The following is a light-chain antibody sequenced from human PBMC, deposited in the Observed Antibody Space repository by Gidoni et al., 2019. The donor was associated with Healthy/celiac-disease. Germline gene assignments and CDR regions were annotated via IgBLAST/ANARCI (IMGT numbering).Light chain of an antibody. Sequence: EIVFTQSPATLSLSPGERATLSCRASQSVSSYLAWYQQKPGQAPRRLIYDASNRATGIPARFSGSGSGTDFTLTISSLEPEDFAVYYCQQRSNWPRLTFGGGTKVEIK. V-gene: IGKV3-11*01. CDR2: DAS. J-gene: IGKJ4*01. CDR3: QQRSNWPRLT. CDR1: QSVSSY.